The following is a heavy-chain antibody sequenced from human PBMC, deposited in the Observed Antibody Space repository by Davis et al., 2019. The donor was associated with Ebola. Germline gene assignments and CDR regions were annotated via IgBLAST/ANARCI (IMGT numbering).Heavy chain of an antibody. CDR1: GGSIRNHY. CDR3: ARGIVELISGDYWFDR. Sequence: PSETLSLTCTVSGGSIRNHYWSWIRQPPGKGLEWIGKIYFNGRTNYNPSLKSRVTISVDTSKNQFSLRLSSVTTADTAIYYIARGIVELISGDYWFDRWGQGTLVTVSP. J-gene: IGHJ5*02. D-gene: IGHD3-10*01. V-gene: IGHV4-59*11. CDR2: IYFNGRT.